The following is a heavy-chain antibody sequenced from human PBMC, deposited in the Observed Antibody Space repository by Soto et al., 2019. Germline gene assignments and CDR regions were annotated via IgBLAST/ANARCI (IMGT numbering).Heavy chain of an antibody. Sequence: EVQLVESGGGLVQPGGSLRLSCAASGFTFRSYGMNWVRQAPGKGLEWLSYISSSGPPIYYADSVKGRFTISRANAKNSLYLQMDSLSVEHTAIYYCARATYDVEIDNWGQGTLVTVSS. CDR1: GFTFRSYG. CDR3: ARATYDVEIDN. V-gene: IGHV3-48*03. D-gene: IGHD5-12*01. CDR2: ISSSGPPI. J-gene: IGHJ4*02.